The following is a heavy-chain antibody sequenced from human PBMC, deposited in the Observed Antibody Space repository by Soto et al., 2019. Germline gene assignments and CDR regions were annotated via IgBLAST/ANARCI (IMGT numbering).Heavy chain of an antibody. J-gene: IGHJ4*02. Sequence: ASETLSLSCRVCGDSISISSYYWGWVRQPPGKGLEWIGSIHYSGSTHYNPSLQSRVTISGDASKKQFSLKLGSVTAADTAMYYCASTKDETLYFDYWGQGNLVTVSS. D-gene: IGHD2-15*01. CDR3: ASTKDETLYFDY. CDR1: GDSISISSYY. CDR2: IHYSGST. V-gene: IGHV4-39*01.